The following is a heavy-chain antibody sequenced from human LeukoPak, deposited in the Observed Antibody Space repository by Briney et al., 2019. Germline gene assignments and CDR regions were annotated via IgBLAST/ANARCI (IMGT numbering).Heavy chain of an antibody. Sequence: ASVKVSCKASGYTFKNYDINWVRQATGQGLEWMGWMNPNSGNTGFAQKFQDRVSMTRDTSINTAYMELTSLRSGDTAVYYCARDGRSPHDYWGQGTLVTVSS. D-gene: IGHD1-26*01. CDR3: ARDGRSPHDY. J-gene: IGHJ4*02. CDR2: MNPNSGNT. V-gene: IGHV1-8*02. CDR1: GYTFKNYD.